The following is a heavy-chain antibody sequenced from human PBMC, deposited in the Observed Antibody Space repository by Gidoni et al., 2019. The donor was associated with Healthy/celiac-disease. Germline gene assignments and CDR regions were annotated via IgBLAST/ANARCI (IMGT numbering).Heavy chain of an antibody. CDR3: ARVVAWFDP. V-gene: IGHV1-8*01. D-gene: IGHD2-21*01. J-gene: IGHJ5*02. CDR1: GYNFTSYY. CDR2: MNPNSGNT. Sequence: VNLVQSGAEVKKPGAPVKVSRKASGYNFTSYYIHWVRQATGQGLEWMGWMNPNSGNTGYAQKFQGRVTMTRNTSISTAYMELSSLRSEDTAVYYCARVVAWFDPWGQGTLVTVSS.